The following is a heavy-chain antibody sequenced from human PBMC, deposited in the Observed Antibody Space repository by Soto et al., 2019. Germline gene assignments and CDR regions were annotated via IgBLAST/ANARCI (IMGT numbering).Heavy chain of an antibody. Sequence: SETLSLTCTGSGASISGFYWSWIRKSAGKGLEWIGRIYATGTTDYNPSLKSRVMMSVDTSKKQFSLKLRSVTAADTAVYYCVRDGTKTLRDWFDPWGQGISVTVSS. D-gene: IGHD1-1*01. CDR3: VRDGTKTLRDWFDP. CDR1: GASISGFY. V-gene: IGHV4-4*07. J-gene: IGHJ5*02. CDR2: IYATGTT.